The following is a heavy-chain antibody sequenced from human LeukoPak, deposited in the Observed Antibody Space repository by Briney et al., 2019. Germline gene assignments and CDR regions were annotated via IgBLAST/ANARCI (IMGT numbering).Heavy chain of an antibody. D-gene: IGHD3-10*01. V-gene: IGHV4-34*01. CDR3: ARRNIRPHYGSGVYYFDY. CDR2: INHSGST. Sequence: PSETLSLTCAVYGGSFSGYYWSWIRQPPGKGLEWIGEINHSGSTNYNPSLKSRVTISVDTSKNQFSLKLSSVTAADTAVYYCARRNIRPHYGSGVYYFDYWGQGTLVTVSS. J-gene: IGHJ4*02. CDR1: GGSFSGYY.